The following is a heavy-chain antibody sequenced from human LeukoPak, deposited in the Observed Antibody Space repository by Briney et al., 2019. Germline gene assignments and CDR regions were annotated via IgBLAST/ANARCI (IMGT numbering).Heavy chain of an antibody. CDR1: GFTFSSYA. Sequence: PGGSLRLSCAASGFTFSSYAMSWVRQAPGKGLEWVSAISGSGSSTYYADSVKGRFTISRDNAKNTLYLQMNSLRAEDTAVYYCARDGGIGWFDPWGQGTLVTVSS. D-gene: IGHD2-15*01. CDR2: ISGSGSST. CDR3: ARDGGIGWFDP. V-gene: IGHV3-23*01. J-gene: IGHJ5*02.